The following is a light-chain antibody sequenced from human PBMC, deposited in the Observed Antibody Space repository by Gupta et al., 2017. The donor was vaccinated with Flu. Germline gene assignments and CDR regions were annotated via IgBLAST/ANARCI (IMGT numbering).Light chain of an antibody. CDR1: QSVGTD. J-gene: IGKJ1*01. CDR2: SAS. V-gene: IGKV6-21*02. Sequence: PDFQSVTPKEKVTITCRASQSVGTDLHWYQQKPDQSPKLLIKSASQSISGVPSRFSGSGSETDFTLTIDGLEVEDAATYYCHQSSSLPQAFGQGTKVEIK. CDR3: HQSSSLPQA.